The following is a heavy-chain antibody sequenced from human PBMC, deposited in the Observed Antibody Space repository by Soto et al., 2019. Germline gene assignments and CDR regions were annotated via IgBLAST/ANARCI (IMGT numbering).Heavy chain of an antibody. Sequence: SETLSVTCTFSFDSIISSDFYWGWVRQPPGKGLEWIGSLFYLGPSYYNPSLKSRVTMSVDTSKNQFSLRLRSVTAADTALYFCARHSLALRKNNWFDPWGQGIMVTVSS. CDR1: FDSIISSDFY. CDR3: ARHSLALRKNNWFDP. J-gene: IGHJ5*02. V-gene: IGHV4-39*01. CDR2: LFYLGPS. D-gene: IGHD3-3*02.